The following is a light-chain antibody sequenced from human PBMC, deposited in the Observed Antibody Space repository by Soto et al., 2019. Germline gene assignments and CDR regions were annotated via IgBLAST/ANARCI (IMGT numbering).Light chain of an antibody. Sequence: EIVLKKSPGTLSLYPWDIATLSCRASQSVSRSYLGWYQQKPGQAPRLLMYGASIRAAGVPDRFSGSGSGTEFTLTIGRLEPEDFTVYYCHHYETFGQGTKVDIK. J-gene: IGKJ1*01. CDR1: QSVSRSY. V-gene: IGKV3-20*01. CDR2: GAS. CDR3: HHYET.